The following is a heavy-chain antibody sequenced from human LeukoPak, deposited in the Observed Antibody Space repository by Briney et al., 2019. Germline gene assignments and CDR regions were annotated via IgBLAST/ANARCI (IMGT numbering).Heavy chain of an antibody. D-gene: IGHD1-26*01. V-gene: IGHV3-66*02. CDR3: ARARRGSYFEFDY. Sequence: GGSLRLSCAASGFTVSSNYMSWVRQAPGKGLEWVSVIYSGGSTYYADSVKGRFTISRDNSKNTLYLQMSSLRAEDTAVYYCARARRGSYFEFDYWGQGTLVTVSS. J-gene: IGHJ4*02. CDR2: IYSGGST. CDR1: GFTVSSNY.